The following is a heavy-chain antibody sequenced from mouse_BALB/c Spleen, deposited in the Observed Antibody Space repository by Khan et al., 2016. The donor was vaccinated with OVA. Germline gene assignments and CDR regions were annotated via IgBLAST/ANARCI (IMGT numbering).Heavy chain of an antibody. CDR3: AKGVWSYYFALDY. V-gene: IGHV2-6-5*01. Sequence: QVQLQQSGPGLVAPSQSLSITCTVSGFSLTDYGVSWIRQPPGKGLEWLGVIWGGGSPYYNSALKSRLSISKDNYKSQVLLKMSSLPTDDTAMYYCAKGVWSYYFALDYWGQGTSVTVSA. CDR2: IWGGGSP. CDR1: GFSLTDYG. J-gene: IGHJ4*01.